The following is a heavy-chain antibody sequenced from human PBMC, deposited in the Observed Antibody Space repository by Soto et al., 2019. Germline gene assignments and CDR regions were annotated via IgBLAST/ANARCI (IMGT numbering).Heavy chain of an antibody. Sequence: GESLKISCAASGFTFSSYAMSWVRQAPGKGLEWVSAISGSGGSTYYADSVKGRFTISRDNSKNTLYLQMNSLRAEDTAVYYCAKSGQIQLKYYYYYYMDVWGKGTTVTVSS. CDR2: ISGSGGST. J-gene: IGHJ6*03. CDR3: AKSGQIQLKYYYYYYMDV. V-gene: IGHV3-23*01. D-gene: IGHD5-18*01. CDR1: GFTFSSYA.